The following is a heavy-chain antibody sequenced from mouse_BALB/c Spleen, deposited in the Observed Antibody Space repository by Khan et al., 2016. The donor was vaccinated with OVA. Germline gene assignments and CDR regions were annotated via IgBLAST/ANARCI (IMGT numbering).Heavy chain of an antibody. Sequence: EVQLQESGPGLVKPSQSLSLTCTVTGYSITSDYAWNWIRQFPGNKLEWMGYISYSGSTSYNPSLKSRISITRDTSKNQFFPQLNSVTTGDTATYYCARRAYYANWYFDVWGTGTTVTVSS. CDR3: ARRAYYANWYFDV. V-gene: IGHV3-2*02. CDR2: ISYSGST. D-gene: IGHD1-1*02. J-gene: IGHJ1*03. CDR1: GYSITSDYA.